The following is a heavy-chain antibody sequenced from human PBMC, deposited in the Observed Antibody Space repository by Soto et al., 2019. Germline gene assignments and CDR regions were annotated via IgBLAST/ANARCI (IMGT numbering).Heavy chain of an antibody. CDR3: SRVDPGETSPFDH. D-gene: IGHD3-10*01. CDR1: GYIFNSYY. Sequence: ASVKVSCKASGYIFNSYYIHWVRQAPGQGLEWMGWINPFDGSRMFAQSFQGRVTMTRDTSTSTVYMEVSSLRSEDTAVYYCSRVDPGETSPFDHWGQGTLVTV. CDR2: INPFDGSR. V-gene: IGHV1-46*02. J-gene: IGHJ4*02.